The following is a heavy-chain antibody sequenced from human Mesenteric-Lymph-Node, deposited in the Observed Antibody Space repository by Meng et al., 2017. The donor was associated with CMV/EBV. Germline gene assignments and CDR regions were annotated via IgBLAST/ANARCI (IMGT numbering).Heavy chain of an antibody. CDR3: ATSSGYSSPGDAFNI. Sequence: GESLKISCKGSGYTFTNYWIGWVRQMPGKGLEWMGIIYPDDSDTKYSPSFRGQATMSADKSIRTAYLQWRSLKASDTAIYYCATSSGYSSPGDAFNIWGQGTMVTVSS. J-gene: IGHJ3*02. V-gene: IGHV5-51*01. D-gene: IGHD6-13*01. CDR2: IYPDDSDT. CDR1: GYTFTNYW.